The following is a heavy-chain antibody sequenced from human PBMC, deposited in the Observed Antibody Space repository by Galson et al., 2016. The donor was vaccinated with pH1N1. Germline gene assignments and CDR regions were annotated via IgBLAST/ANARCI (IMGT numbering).Heavy chain of an antibody. V-gene: IGHV1-69*05. J-gene: IGHJ2*01. D-gene: IGHD3-22*01. CDR1: GDIFINYP. CDR2: IMPIFDKP. CDR3: ARGGGTYYQTYWYFNL. Sequence: SVKVSCKASGDIFINYPISWVRQAPGQGLEWMGGIMPIFDKPTYAQKFQGRVTITTDKSTSTTYMVLSGLRSEDTAVYYCARGGGTYYQTYWYFNLWGRGTLVTVSS.